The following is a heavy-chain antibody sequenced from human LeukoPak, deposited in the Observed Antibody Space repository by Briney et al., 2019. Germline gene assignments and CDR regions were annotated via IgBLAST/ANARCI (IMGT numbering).Heavy chain of an antibody. CDR1: GFTFSSYW. V-gene: IGHV3-7*01. J-gene: IGHJ4*02. Sequence: AGSLRLSCAASGFTFSSYWMSCVRQAPGKGLDWVANIKQDGSEKYYVDSVKGRFTISRDNAKNSLYLQMNSLRAEDTAVYYCAIDFWAVAGTLLFDYWGQGTLSPSPQ. CDR3: AIDFWAVAGTLLFDY. CDR2: IKQDGSEK. D-gene: IGHD6-19*01.